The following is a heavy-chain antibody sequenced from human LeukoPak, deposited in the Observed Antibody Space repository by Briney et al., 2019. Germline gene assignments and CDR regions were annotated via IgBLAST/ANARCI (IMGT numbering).Heavy chain of an antibody. D-gene: IGHD6-13*01. CDR2: IIPIFGTA. CDR1: GGTFSSYA. J-gene: IGHJ4*02. Sequence: SVKVSCKASGGTFSSYAISWVRQAPGQGLEWMGGIIPIFGTANYAQKFQGRVTITADESTSTAYTELSGLRSEDTAVYYCARAPIFILGIAAPEGYYFDYWGQGTLVTVSS. CDR3: ARAPIFILGIAAPEGYYFDY. V-gene: IGHV1-69*13.